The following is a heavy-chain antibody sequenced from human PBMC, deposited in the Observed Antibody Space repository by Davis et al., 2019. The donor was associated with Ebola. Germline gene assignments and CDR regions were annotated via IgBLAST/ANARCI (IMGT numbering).Heavy chain of an antibody. V-gene: IGHV3-30*18. Sequence: RGSLRLSCAASGFTFSSYGMHWVRQAPGKGLEWVAVISYDGSNKYYADSVKGRFTISRDNSKNTLYLQMNSLRAEDTAVYYCAKDVSTWTAIIVHGMDVWGQGTTVTVSS. CDR3: AKDVSTWTAIIVHGMDV. J-gene: IGHJ6*02. CDR1: GFTFSSYG. D-gene: IGHD2-21*02. CDR2: ISYDGSNK.